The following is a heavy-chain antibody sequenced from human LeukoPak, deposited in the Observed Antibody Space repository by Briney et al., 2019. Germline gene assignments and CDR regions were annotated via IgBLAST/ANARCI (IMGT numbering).Heavy chain of an antibody. D-gene: IGHD6-19*01. V-gene: IGHV1-46*01. Sequence: ASVKVSCKASGYTFTSYYMHWVRQALGQGLEWMGIINPSGGSTSYAQKFQGRVTMTRDTSTSTVYMELSSLRPEDTAVYYCARDTLAWVAVAGMDVWGQGTTVTVSS. CDR3: ARDTLAWVAVAGMDV. CDR2: INPSGGST. CDR1: GYTFTSYY. J-gene: IGHJ6*02.